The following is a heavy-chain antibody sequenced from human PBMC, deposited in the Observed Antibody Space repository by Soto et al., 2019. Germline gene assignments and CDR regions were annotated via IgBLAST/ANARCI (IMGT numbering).Heavy chain of an antibody. D-gene: IGHD1-1*01. V-gene: IGHV5-10-1*01. Sequence: GESLKISCKGSGYSFTSYWISWVRQMPVKGLEWMGRIDPSDSYTNYSPSFQGHVTISADKSISTAYLQWSSLKASDTAMYYCARVEITQLYYYSGMDVWGQGTTVTVS. J-gene: IGHJ6*02. CDR3: ARVEITQLYYYSGMDV. CDR2: IDPSDSYT. CDR1: GYSFTSYW.